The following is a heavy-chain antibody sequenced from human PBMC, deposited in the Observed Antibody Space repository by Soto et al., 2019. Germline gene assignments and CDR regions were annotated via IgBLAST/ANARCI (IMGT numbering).Heavy chain of an antibody. CDR3: ARWGSFDL. J-gene: IGHJ2*01. CDR1: GFTFSSYS. CDR2: ISSSSSII. V-gene: IGHV3-48*01. Sequence: GGSLRLSCAASGFTFSSYSMNWVRQAPGKGLEWVSHISSSSSIIYYADSVKGRFTISRDNAKNSLYLQMNSLRAEDTAVYYCARWGSFDLWGRGTLVTVSS. D-gene: IGHD3-10*01.